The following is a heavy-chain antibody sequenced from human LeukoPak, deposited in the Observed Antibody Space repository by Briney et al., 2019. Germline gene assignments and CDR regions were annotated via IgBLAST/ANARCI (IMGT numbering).Heavy chain of an antibody. D-gene: IGHD6-13*01. CDR2: IKQDGSEK. V-gene: IGHV3-7*01. Sequence: GGSLRLSCAASGFTFSSYSMSWVRQAPGKGLEWVANIKQDGSEKYYVDSVKGRFTISRDNAKNSLYLQMNSLRAEDTAVYYCASHSSSWPYFDYWGQGTLVTVSS. CDR1: GFTFSSYS. J-gene: IGHJ4*02. CDR3: ASHSSSWPYFDY.